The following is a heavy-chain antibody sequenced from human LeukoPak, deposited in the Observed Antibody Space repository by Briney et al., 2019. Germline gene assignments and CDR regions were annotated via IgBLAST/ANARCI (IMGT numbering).Heavy chain of an antibody. V-gene: IGHV3-23*01. D-gene: IGHD6-19*01. CDR1: GFTFSSYG. J-gene: IGHJ4*02. Sequence: PGGSLRLSCAASGFTFSSYGMSWVRQAPGKGLEWVSAISGSGGSTYYADSVKGRFTISRDNSKNTLYLQMNSLRAEDTAVYYCAKAYSSGWYEEHYFDYWGQGTLVTVSS. CDR3: AKAYSSGWYEEHYFDY. CDR2: ISGSGGST.